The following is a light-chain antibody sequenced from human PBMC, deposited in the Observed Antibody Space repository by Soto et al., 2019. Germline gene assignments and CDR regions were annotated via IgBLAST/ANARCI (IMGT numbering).Light chain of an antibody. CDR3: AAFDDSLNGWV. CDR2: GTD. CDR1: SSNIGGNP. Sequence: QSVLTQPPSASGTPGQRVTISCSGSSSNIGGNPVVWYQQLPGTAPKLFIYGTDQRPSGVPDRFSGSKSGTAAPLAISGLQSEDEADYYCAAFDDSLNGWVFGGGTKLTVL. V-gene: IGLV1-44*01. J-gene: IGLJ3*02.